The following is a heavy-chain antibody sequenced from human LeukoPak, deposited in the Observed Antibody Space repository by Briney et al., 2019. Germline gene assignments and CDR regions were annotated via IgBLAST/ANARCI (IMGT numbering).Heavy chain of an antibody. D-gene: IGHD3-22*01. CDR3: AKEVEGSGYYHLDK. V-gene: IGHV3-20*04. CDR1: GFTFDDYG. J-gene: IGHJ4*02. CDR2: INWNGGST. Sequence: PGGSLRLSCAASGFTFDDYGMSWVRQAPGKGLEWVSGINWNGGSTGYADSVKGRFTISRDNSKNTLYLQMNRLRAEDTALFYCAKEVEGSGYYHLDKWGQGTLVAVSS.